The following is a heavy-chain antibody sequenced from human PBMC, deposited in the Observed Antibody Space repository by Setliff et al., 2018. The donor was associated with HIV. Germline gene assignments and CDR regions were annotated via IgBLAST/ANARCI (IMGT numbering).Heavy chain of an antibody. Sequence: KSSETLSLTCSVSGDSISSSSYYWAWIRQAPGKGLEWIGCIAASASTYYIPSLKKRVTISVDTSKNQFSLKLSSVTAACTAVYYCARGAELLWFGELHNIPYFDYWGQGTLVTVSS. CDR2: IAASAST. J-gene: IGHJ4*02. D-gene: IGHD3-10*01. CDR1: GDSISSSSYY. V-gene: IGHV4-39*07. CDR3: ARGAELLWFGELHNIPYFDY.